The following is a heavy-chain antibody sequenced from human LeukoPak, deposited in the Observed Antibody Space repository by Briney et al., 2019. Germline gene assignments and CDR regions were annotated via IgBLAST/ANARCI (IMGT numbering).Heavy chain of an antibody. CDR3: ARAGAANYYGSGSYYNFFDY. CDR2: INHSGST. V-gene: IGHV4-34*01. CDR1: GGSFSGYY. J-gene: IGHJ4*02. D-gene: IGHD3-10*01. Sequence: PSETLSLTCAVYGGSFSGYYWSWIRRPPGKGLEWIGEINHSGSTNYNPSLKSRVTISVDTSKNQFSLKLSSVTAADTAVYYCARAGAANYYGSGSYYNFFDYWGQGTLVTVSS.